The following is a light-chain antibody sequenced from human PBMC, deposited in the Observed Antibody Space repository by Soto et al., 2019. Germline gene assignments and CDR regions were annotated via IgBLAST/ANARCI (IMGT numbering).Light chain of an antibody. CDR1: QSVSSSY. CDR3: QLYGSSPWT. V-gene: IGKV3-20*01. Sequence: EIVLTQSPGTLSLSPGERATLSCRASQSVSSSYLAWYQHKPGQAPRLLIYGASSMDTGIPDRFSGSGSGTDFNLTISRLEPEDFAVYYCQLYGSSPWTFRQGTKVEIK. CDR2: GAS. J-gene: IGKJ1*01.